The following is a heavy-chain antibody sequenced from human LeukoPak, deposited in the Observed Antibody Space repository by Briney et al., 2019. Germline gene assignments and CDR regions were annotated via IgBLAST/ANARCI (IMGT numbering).Heavy chain of an antibody. D-gene: IGHD2-2*01. Sequence: GGSLRLSCAASGFTFSRYWMHWVRQAPGKGLVWVSRINSDGSSTSYADSVKGRFTISRDNAKNTLYLQMNSLRAEDTAVYYCARGGVPAADGSYYYYYYMDVWGKGTTVTVSS. CDR2: INSDGSST. CDR1: GFTFSRYW. CDR3: ARGGVPAADGSYYYYYYMDV. V-gene: IGHV3-74*01. J-gene: IGHJ6*03.